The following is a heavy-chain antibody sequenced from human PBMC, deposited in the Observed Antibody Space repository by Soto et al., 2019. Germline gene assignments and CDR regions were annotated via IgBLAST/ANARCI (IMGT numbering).Heavy chain of an antibody. D-gene: IGHD6-13*01. V-gene: IGHV5-51*01. Sequence: KTPGESLKISCEDSGHRFTTYWIAWVRQMPGKGLEWMGIIYPSDSRTTYSQSFQGQVIISADKSISTAYLQWSSLKASDTAMYYCARLQAAAGDNDLTFDYWGQGTLVTVSS. CDR1: GHRFTTYW. CDR2: IYPSDSRT. J-gene: IGHJ4*02. CDR3: ARLQAAAGDNDLTFDY.